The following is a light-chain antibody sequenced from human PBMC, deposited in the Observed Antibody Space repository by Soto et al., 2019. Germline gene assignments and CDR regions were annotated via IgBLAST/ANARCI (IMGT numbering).Light chain of an antibody. CDR2: DVT. Sequence: QSALTQPRSVSGSPGQSVTISCTGTSRDVGDFNYVSWYQHHPGKAPKFMIYDVTKRPSGVPDRFSGSKSGNTASLTISGLQADDEADYYCCSDAGSVMFGGGTKLTVL. J-gene: IGLJ3*02. CDR3: CSDAGSVM. CDR1: SRDVGDFNY. V-gene: IGLV2-11*01.